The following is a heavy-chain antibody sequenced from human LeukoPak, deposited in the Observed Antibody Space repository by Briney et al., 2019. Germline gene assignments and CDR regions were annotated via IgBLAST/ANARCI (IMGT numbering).Heavy chain of an antibody. D-gene: IGHD2-2*01. CDR3: AKEGVGCGSTSCWNNFDY. V-gene: IGHV3-53*01. CDR2: IYSGGST. Sequence: GGSLRLSCAASGFTFSSYWMSWVRQAPGKGLEWVSVIYSGGSTYYADSVKGRFTISRDNSKNTLYLQMNSLRVDDTAVYYCAKEGVGCGSTSCWNNFDYWGQGTLVTVSS. J-gene: IGHJ4*02. CDR1: GFTFSSYW.